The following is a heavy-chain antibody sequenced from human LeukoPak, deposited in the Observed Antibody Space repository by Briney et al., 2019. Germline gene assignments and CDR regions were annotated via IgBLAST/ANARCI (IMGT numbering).Heavy chain of an antibody. CDR1: GYTFTSYG. CDR2: ISAYNGNT. CDR3: ASGSGSYGPDYYFDY. J-gene: IGHJ4*02. Sequence: AASVKVSCTASGYTFTSYGISWVRQAPGQGLEWMGWISAYNGNTNYAQKLQGRVTMTTDTSTSTAYMELRSLRSDDTAVYYCASGSGSYGPDYYFDYWGQGTLVTVSS. V-gene: IGHV1-18*01. D-gene: IGHD1-26*01.